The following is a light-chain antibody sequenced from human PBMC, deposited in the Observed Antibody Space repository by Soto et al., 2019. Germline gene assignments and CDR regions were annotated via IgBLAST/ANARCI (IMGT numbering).Light chain of an antibody. V-gene: IGKV3-20*01. J-gene: IGKJ4*01. Sequence: ENVLTQSPGTLSLSPGERATLSCRASQSVSGNYLAWYQHKPGQAPRLLIYGASSRATGIADRFSGSGSGTDFTLAISRLEPEDFAVYYCHQYGSSPLPGGSPLPFGGGTKVEIK. CDR3: HQYGSSPLPGGSPLP. CDR2: GAS. CDR1: QSVSGNY.